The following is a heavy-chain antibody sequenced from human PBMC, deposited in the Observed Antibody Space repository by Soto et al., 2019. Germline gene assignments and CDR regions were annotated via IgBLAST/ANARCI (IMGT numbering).Heavy chain of an antibody. CDR1: GDSVTFGHHY. D-gene: IGHD3-10*01. J-gene: IGHJ6*02. V-gene: IGHV4-61*01. CDR3: ARARPDSAGSSLGRRLDV. Sequence: QVQLQESGPGLVKPSGTLSLICIVSGDSVTFGHHYWSWIRQPPGKGLEWIGHIFFTGAINYSPSIKSRVTMSVDSSKSQFSLNLTSVSAADSAIYYCARARPDSAGSSLGRRLDVWGQGTTVTVSS. CDR2: IFFTGAI.